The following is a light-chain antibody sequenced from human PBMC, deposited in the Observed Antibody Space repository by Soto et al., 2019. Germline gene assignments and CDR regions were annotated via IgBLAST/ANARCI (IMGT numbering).Light chain of an antibody. CDR1: RTDVADGYDY. Sequence: QSVLTQPASVSGSPGQSIAISCTGVRTDVADGYDYVSWYQQHPGQAPQLIIYDVSNRPSGVSDRFSGSKSGNTASLTISGLQAEDEAEYYCTSYISSTPFYVLGTGTKVTVL. CDR2: DVS. J-gene: IGLJ1*01. V-gene: IGLV2-14*03. CDR3: TSYISSTPFYV.